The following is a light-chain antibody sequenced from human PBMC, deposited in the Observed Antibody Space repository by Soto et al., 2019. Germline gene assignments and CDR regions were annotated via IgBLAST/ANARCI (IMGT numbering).Light chain of an antibody. J-gene: IGLJ1*01. Sequence: QSALTQPASVSGSPGQSITISCTGTSSDVGGYNYVSWYQQQSGKAPKLMIHEVSNRPSGVSSRFSGSKSGNTASLTISGLQAEDEADYYCSSYTSSRAYVFGMGTKVTAL. CDR2: EVS. CDR3: SSYTSSRAYV. CDR1: SSDVGGYNY. V-gene: IGLV2-14*01.